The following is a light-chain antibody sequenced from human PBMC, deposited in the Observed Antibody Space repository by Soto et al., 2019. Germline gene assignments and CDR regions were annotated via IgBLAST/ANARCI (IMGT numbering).Light chain of an antibody. V-gene: IGKV3-20*01. CDR1: QSVSSSY. J-gene: IGKJ1*01. Sequence: EVVLTQSPGVLSLSPGEIVTLSCRASQSVSSSYLAWYQQKPGQAPRLLIYGASSRAIDIPRRFSGSGSGTGFTLTIGGLEPEVVAVYFCQQYGGSHWTFGQGTKVEIK. CDR2: GAS. CDR3: QQYGGSHWT.